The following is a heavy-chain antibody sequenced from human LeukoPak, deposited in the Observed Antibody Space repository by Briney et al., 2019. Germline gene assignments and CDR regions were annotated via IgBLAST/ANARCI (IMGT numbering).Heavy chain of an antibody. V-gene: IGHV4-59*01. CDR3: ATFSWGSFDY. CDR2: IFYSGST. CDR1: GGSISSYY. J-gene: IGHJ4*02. Sequence: SETLSLTCTVSGGSISSYYWSWIRQPPGEGLEWIGYIFYSGSTNYNPSLKSRVTISVDTSKNQFSLKLSSVTAADTAVYYCATFSWGSFDYWGQGTLLTVSS. D-gene: IGHD3-16*01.